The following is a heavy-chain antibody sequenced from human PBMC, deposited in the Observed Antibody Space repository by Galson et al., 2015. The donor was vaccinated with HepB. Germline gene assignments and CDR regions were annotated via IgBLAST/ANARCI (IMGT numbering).Heavy chain of an antibody. CDR1: GGSISSSRYY. Sequence: ETLSLTCTVSGGSISSSRYYWGWIRQPPGKGLEWIGSIYYRGSTYYNPSLKSRVTISVDTSKNQFSLKLSSVTAADTAVYYCARLGQRITIFGVVYNWFDPWGQGTLVTVSS. CDR2: IYYRGST. J-gene: IGHJ5*02. D-gene: IGHD3-3*01. V-gene: IGHV4-39*01. CDR3: ARLGQRITIFGVVYNWFDP.